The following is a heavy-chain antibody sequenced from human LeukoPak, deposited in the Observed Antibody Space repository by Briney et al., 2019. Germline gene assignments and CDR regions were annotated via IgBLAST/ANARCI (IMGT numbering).Heavy chain of an antibody. Sequence: SVKVSCKASGGTFSSYAIGWVRQAPGQGLEWMGGIIPIFGTANYAQKFQGRVTITTDESTSTAYMELSSLRSEDTAVYYCASQTGSQLPRVYYYYYYMDVWGKGTTVTVSS. CDR2: IIPIFGTA. D-gene: IGHD1-14*01. CDR1: GGTFSSYA. J-gene: IGHJ6*03. V-gene: IGHV1-69*05. CDR3: ASQTGSQLPRVYYYYYYMDV.